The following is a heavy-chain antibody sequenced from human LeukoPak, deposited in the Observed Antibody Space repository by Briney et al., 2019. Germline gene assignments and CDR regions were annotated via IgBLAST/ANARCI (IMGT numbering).Heavy chain of an antibody. CDR3: AGFYDILTGSDAFDI. CDR2: IWFDGTNK. CDR1: GITFSNYG. J-gene: IGHJ3*02. Sequence: PGRSLRLSCAASGITFSNYGMHWVRQAPGKGLEWVAVIWFDGTNKKYADSVKGRFTISRDNSKNTLYLQMNSLRAEDTAVYYCAGFYDILTGSDAFDIWGQGTMVSVSS. V-gene: IGHV3-33*03. D-gene: IGHD3-9*01.